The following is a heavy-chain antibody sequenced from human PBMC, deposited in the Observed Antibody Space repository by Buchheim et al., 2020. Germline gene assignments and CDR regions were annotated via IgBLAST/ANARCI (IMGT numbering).Heavy chain of an antibody. V-gene: IGHV3-49*03. J-gene: IGHJ4*02. CDR3: TRKMWSDGVGAGDY. D-gene: IGHD1-26*01. CDR2: IRSKAYGGTT. CDR1: GFTFGDYA. Sequence: EVQLVESGGGLVQPGRSLRLSCTASGFTFGDYAMSWFRQAPGKGLEWVGFIRSKAYGGTTEYAASVKGRFTISRDESKSIAYLQMNSLKTEDTAVYYCTRKMWSDGVGAGDYWGQGTL.